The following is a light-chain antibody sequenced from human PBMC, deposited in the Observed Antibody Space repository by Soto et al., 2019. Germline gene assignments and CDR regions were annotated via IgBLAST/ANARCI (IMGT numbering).Light chain of an antibody. CDR3: QSYDTGLTGHVL. Sequence: QSALTQPASVSGSPGQSITISCTGTSSDIGYYDYVSWYQHHSGKAPKLIIYEVNNRPSGVSNRFSGSKSVNTASLTISGLQIDDEADYYCQSYDTGLTGHVLFGGGTKVTVL. CDR2: EVN. CDR1: SSDIGYYDY. J-gene: IGLJ2*01. V-gene: IGLV2-14*01.